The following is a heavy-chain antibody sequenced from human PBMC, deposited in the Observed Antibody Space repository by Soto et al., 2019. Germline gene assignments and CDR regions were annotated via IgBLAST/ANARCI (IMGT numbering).Heavy chain of an antibody. CDR1: GGSISSYY. CDR3: ARNVGYCSGGSCFDYYYYYMDV. D-gene: IGHD2-15*01. J-gene: IGHJ6*03. V-gene: IGHV4-59*01. CDR2: IYYSGST. Sequence: SETLSLTCTVSGGSISSYYWSWIRQPPGKGLEWIGYIYYSGSTNYNPSLKSRVTISVDTSKNQFSLKLSSVTAADTAVYYCARNVGYCSGGSCFDYYYYYMDVWGKGTTVTVSS.